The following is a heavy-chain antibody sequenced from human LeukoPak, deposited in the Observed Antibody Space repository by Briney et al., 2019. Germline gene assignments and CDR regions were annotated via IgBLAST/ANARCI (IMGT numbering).Heavy chain of an antibody. Sequence: GESLRLSCAVSGFTFSSYAISWVRHPQGEGLEWVSNINWNGDSTVYADSVKGRLTISRDNGKNSLYLQINSLRAEDTDLYYCAREVATYDYYYYMDVWGKGTTVNVSS. V-gene: IGHV3-20*04. D-gene: IGHD5-12*01. CDR1: GFTFSSYA. CDR2: INWNGDST. CDR3: AREVATYDYYYYMDV. J-gene: IGHJ6*03.